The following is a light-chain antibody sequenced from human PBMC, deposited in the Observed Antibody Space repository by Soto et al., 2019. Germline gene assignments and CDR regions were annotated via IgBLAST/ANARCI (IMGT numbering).Light chain of an antibody. CDR2: DAS. CDR1: QSVSSN. V-gene: IGKV3-15*01. CDR3: QQYNNWPLT. Sequence: DKVMTQSPATLSVSPGERATLSCRASQSVSSNLAWYQQKPGQAPRLLIYDASTRATGIPARFSGSGSGTEFTLTITSLQSEDFAVYYCQQYNNWPLTFGGGTKVDIK. J-gene: IGKJ4*01.